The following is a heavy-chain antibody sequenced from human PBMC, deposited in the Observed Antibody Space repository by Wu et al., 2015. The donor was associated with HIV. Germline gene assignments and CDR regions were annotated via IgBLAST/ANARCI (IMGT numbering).Heavy chain of an antibody. CDR1: GYTFTVYY. Sequence: QVQLVQSGAEVKMPGASVKVSCKASGYTFTVYYIHWVRQAPGQGLEWLGWISPNSGDTDYAQNFQGRVTMTRDTSISTAYMELSRLRSDDTAVYYCEMVSPLGISYYPSYYFRLLGQGALVTVSS. J-gene: IGHJ4*02. D-gene: IGHD3-10*01. CDR3: EMVSPLGISYYPSYYFRL. V-gene: IGHV1-2*02. CDR2: ISPNSGDT.